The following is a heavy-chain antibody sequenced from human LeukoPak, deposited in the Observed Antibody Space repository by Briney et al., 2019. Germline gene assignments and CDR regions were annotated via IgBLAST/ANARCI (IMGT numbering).Heavy chain of an antibody. CDR2: IDHSGST. CDR3: ARDSALAQAVMFDY. D-gene: IGHD6-19*01. Sequence: SETLSLTCAVYGGSFSGYYWGWIRQPPGKGLEWIGSIDHSGSTYYNPSLKGRVTISVDTSKSQFSLKLSSVTAADTAFYYCARDSALAQAVMFDYWGQGTLVTVSS. J-gene: IGHJ4*02. V-gene: IGHV4-38-2*02. CDR1: GGSFSGYY.